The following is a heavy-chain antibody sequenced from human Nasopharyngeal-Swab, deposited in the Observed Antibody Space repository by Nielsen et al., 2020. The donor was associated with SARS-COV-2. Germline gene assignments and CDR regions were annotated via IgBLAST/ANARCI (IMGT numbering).Heavy chain of an antibody. D-gene: IGHD4-17*01. CDR1: GFTFSKYW. V-gene: IGHV3-74*01. CDR3: VRDLAGTYGS. J-gene: IGHJ5*02. Sequence: GESLKISCEASGFTFSKYWMHWVRQTPGTGLVWVSRVNEDGTTTTYADSVKGRFTIYRDNVQNTLYLQMHGLKAEDTAFYYCVRDLAGTYGSWGQGTLVTVS. CDR2: VNEDGTTT.